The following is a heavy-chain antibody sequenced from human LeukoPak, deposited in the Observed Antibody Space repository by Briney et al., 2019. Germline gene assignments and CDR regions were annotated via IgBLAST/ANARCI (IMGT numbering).Heavy chain of an antibody. CDR3: ARWGRVRGVNNYYYGMDV. V-gene: IGHV3-48*04. D-gene: IGHD3-10*01. Sequence: GGSLRLSCAASGFTFSSYSMNWVRQAPGKGLEWVSYISSSSSTIYYADSVKGRFTISRDNAKNSLYLQMNSLRAEDTAVYYCARWGRVRGVNNYYYGMDVWGQGTTVTVSS. CDR1: GFTFSSYS. CDR2: ISSSSSTI. J-gene: IGHJ6*02.